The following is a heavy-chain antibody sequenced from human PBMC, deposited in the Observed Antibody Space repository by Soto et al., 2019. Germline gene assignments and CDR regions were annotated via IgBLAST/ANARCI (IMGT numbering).Heavy chain of an antibody. D-gene: IGHD5-12*01. Sequence: SQTLSLTCAISGDSISSNTASWNWIRQSPSRGLAWLGRTYFRSKWYNDYAVSVKSRIIINPDTSNNQFSLQLNSVTPEVTAVYFCAKGDNLGPKTGYAFDPWGQGIMVTVSS. CDR2: TYFRSKWYN. J-gene: IGHJ5*02. CDR3: AKGDNLGPKTGYAFDP. V-gene: IGHV6-1*01. CDR1: GDSISSNTAS.